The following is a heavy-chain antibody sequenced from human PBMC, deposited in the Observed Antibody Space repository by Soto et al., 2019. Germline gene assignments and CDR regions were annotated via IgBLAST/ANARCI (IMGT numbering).Heavy chain of an antibody. CDR2: ISAYNGNT. D-gene: IGHD3-22*01. CDR1: GYTFTSYG. CDR3: ARSYYDSSGYYASRSYYYGMDV. V-gene: IGHV1-18*04. Sequence: ASVKVSCKASGYTFTSYGISWVRQAPGQGLEWMGWISAYNGNTNYAQKLQGRVTMTTDTSTSTAYMELRSLRSDDTAVYYCARSYYDSSGYYASRSYYYGMDVWGQGTTVTV. J-gene: IGHJ6*02.